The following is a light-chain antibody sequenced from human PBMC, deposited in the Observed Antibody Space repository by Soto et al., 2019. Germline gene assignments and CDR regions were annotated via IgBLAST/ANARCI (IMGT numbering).Light chain of an antibody. CDR2: KAP. V-gene: IGKV1-5*03. CDR1: QSISSW. Sequence: DIQMTQSPSTLSASVGDRVIITCRASQSISSWLAWYQQKPGKAPVLLSFKAPSLQSGVPSRFSGSGSGTEFTLTISSLQPDDFATYYCQHYNSYPLTFGGGTKVEIK. CDR3: QHYNSYPLT. J-gene: IGKJ4*01.